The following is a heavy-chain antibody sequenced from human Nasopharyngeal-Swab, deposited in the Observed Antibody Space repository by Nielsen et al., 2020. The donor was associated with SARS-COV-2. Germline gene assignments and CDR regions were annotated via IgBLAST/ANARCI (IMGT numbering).Heavy chain of an antibody. V-gene: IGHV4-30-4*01. CDR2: IYYTGST. CDR3: ARIFYDSSGYYQIHWYFDL. D-gene: IGHD3-22*01. J-gene: IGHJ2*01. CDR1: GGSMRSGGYY. Sequence: SETLSLTCTLSGGSMRSGGYYWSWIRQTPGKGLEWIGNIYYTGSTYLNPSLKSRVSMTVDTSKTQFSLKLSSVTSADTAVYYCARIFYDSSGYYQIHWYFDLWGRGTLVTVSS.